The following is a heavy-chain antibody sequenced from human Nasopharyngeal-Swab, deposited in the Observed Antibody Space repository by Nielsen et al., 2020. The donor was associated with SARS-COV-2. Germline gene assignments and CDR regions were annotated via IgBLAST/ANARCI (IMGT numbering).Heavy chain of an antibody. J-gene: IGHJ4*02. D-gene: IGHD6-19*01. CDR2: ISWNSGSI. CDR3: AKGTDPVAGPFDY. Sequence: GGSLRLSCAASGFTFDDYAMHWVRQAPGKGLEWVSGISWNSGSIGYADSVKGRFTISRDNAKNSLYLQMNSLRAEDTALYYCAKGTDPVAGPFDYWGQGTLVTVSS. CDR1: GFTFDDYA. V-gene: IGHV3-9*01.